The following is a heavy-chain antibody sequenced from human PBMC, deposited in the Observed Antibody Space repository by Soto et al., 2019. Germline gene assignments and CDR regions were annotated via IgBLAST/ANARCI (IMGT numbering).Heavy chain of an antibody. Sequence: QVQLVQSGAEVKKPGSSVKVSCKASGGTFSSYTISWVRQAPGQGLEWMGRIIPILGIANYAQKFQGRVTITADKSTSTAYMELSSLRSEDTAVYYCASPNIVATGDDAFDIWGQGTMVTVSS. CDR1: GGTFSSYT. V-gene: IGHV1-69*02. J-gene: IGHJ3*02. D-gene: IGHD5-12*01. CDR3: ASPNIVATGDDAFDI. CDR2: IIPILGIA.